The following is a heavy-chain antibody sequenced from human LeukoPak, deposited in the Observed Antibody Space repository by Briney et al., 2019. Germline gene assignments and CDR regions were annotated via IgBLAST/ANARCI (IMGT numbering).Heavy chain of an antibody. J-gene: IGHJ4*02. D-gene: IGHD3-9*01. CDR2: INADNGNT. V-gene: IGHV1-3*01. CDR3: ARALLRYFDFDY. CDR1: GYTFTSYA. Sequence: ASVKVSCKAPGYTFTSYAMHWVRQAPGQRLEWMGWINADNGNTKYSQKFQGRVTITRNTSASTNYMELSSLRSEDTAVYYCARALLRYFDFDYWGQGTLVTVSS.